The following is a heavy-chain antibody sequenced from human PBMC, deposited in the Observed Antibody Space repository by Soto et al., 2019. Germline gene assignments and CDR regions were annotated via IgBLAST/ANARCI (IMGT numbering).Heavy chain of an antibody. Sequence: GGSLRLSCVVSGFSFSSYRMNWVRQAPGKGLEWVSSMSSSGSYIEYVDSVKGRFTISRDNAKKSLYLQMNSLRAEDTAVYYCARTHVDTAMLSGYFALNWFDPWGQGTLVTVSS. D-gene: IGHD5-18*01. CDR2: MSSSGSYI. J-gene: IGHJ5*02. CDR1: GFSFSSYR. V-gene: IGHV3-21*04. CDR3: ARTHVDTAMLSGYFALNWFDP.